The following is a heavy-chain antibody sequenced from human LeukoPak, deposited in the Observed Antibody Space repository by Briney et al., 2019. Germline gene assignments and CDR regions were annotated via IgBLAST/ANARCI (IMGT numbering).Heavy chain of an antibody. J-gene: IGHJ4*02. Sequence: PSETLSLTCAVYGGSFSGYYWSWIRQPPGKGLEWIGEINHSGSTNYNPSLKSRVTISVDTSKNQFSLKLSSVTAADTAVYYCARGRPEHDSSGYYLESDYWGQGTLVTVSS. D-gene: IGHD3-22*01. CDR2: INHSGST. CDR1: GGSFSGYY. CDR3: ARGRPEHDSSGYYLESDY. V-gene: IGHV4-34*01.